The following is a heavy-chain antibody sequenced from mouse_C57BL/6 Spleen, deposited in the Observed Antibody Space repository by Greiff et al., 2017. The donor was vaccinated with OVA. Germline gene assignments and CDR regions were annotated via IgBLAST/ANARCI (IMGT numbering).Heavy chain of an antibody. CDR2: IDPETGGT. CDR3: TTGPYYFDY. Sequence: QVQLKESGAELVRPGASVTLSCKASGYTFTDYEMHWVKQTPVHGLEWIGAIDPETGGTAYNQKFKGKAILTADKSSSTAYMELRSLTSEDSAVYYCTTGPYYFDYWGQGTTLTVSS. J-gene: IGHJ2*01. D-gene: IGHD4-1*01. V-gene: IGHV1-15*01. CDR1: GYTFTDYE.